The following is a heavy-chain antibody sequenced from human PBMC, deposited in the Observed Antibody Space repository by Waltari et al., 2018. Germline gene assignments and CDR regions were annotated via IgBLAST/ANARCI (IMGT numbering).Heavy chain of an antibody. CDR3: ARGLYGDYRPAEYFQH. CDR2: ISYDGSNK. V-gene: IGHV3-30*01. D-gene: IGHD4-17*01. Sequence: QVQLVESGGGVVQPGRSLRLSCAASGFTFSSYAMPWVRPAPGKGLEWVAVISYDGSNKYYADSVKGRFTISRDNSKNTLYLQMNSLRAEDTAVYYCARGLYGDYRPAEYFQHWGQGTLVTVSS. J-gene: IGHJ1*01. CDR1: GFTFSSYA.